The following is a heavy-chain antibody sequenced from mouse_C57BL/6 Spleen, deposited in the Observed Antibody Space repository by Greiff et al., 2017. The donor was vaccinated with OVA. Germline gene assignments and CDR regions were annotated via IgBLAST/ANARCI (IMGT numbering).Heavy chain of an antibody. Sequence: QVQLQQSGAELVKPGASVKISCKASGYAFSSYWMNWVKQRPGKGLEWIGQIYPGDGDTNYNGKFKGKATLTADKSSSTAYMQLSSLTSEDSAVYFCASRGLGRAWFAYWGQGTLVTVSA. V-gene: IGHV1-80*01. CDR2: IYPGDGDT. CDR1: GYAFSSYW. CDR3: ASRGLGRAWFAY. D-gene: IGHD4-1*01. J-gene: IGHJ3*01.